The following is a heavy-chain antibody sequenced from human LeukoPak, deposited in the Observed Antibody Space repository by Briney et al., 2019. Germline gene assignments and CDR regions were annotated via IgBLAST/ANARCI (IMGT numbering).Heavy chain of an antibody. D-gene: IGHD2-21*01. V-gene: IGHV5-51*01. CDR3: ASLRSYSDAFDI. CDR1: GYSFTSYW. J-gene: IGHJ3*02. Sequence: GESLKISCKDSGYSFTSYWIGWVRQMPGKGLEWKGIIYPGDSDTKYSPSFQGQVTISADKSISTAYLQWSSLKASDTAMYYCASLRSYSDAFDIWGQGTMVTVSS. CDR2: IYPGDSDT.